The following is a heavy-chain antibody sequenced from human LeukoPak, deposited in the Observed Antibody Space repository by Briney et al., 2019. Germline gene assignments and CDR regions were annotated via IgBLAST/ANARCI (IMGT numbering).Heavy chain of an antibody. Sequence: GGSLRLFCAASGFTFSSYWMHWVRQAPGKGLVWVSRINSDGSSTSYADSVKGRFTISRDNAKNTLYLQMNSLRAEDTAVYYCARDGGIALPFDYWGQGTLVTVSS. D-gene: IGHD6-13*01. J-gene: IGHJ4*02. V-gene: IGHV3-74*01. CDR1: GFTFSSYW. CDR2: INSDGSST. CDR3: ARDGGIALPFDY.